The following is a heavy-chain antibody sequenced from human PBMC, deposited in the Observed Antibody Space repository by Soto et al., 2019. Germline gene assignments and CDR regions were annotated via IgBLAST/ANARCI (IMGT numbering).Heavy chain of an antibody. CDR2: ISGRGST. J-gene: IGHJ4*02. CDR3: AKEKHSEYAWGTYLYTSDY. Sequence: EVQLLESGGGLVQPGGSLTLSCAASGFTFSNYVMCWVRQAPGKGLEWVAGISGRGSTNYADSVKGRFTISRDNSKNTLYLQMNSLRAEDTAVYYCAKEKHSEYAWGTYLYTSDYWGQGTLVTVSS. V-gene: IGHV3-23*01. D-gene: IGHD3-16*02. CDR1: GFTFSNYV.